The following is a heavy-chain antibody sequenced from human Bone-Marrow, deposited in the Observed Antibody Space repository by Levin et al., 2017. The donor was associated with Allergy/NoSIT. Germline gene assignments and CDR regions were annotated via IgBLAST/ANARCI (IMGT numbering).Heavy chain of an antibody. D-gene: IGHD4-23*01. J-gene: IGHJ3*02. V-gene: IGHV4-59*08. CDR1: GDSITSNY. Sequence: SCTVSGDSITSNYWNWIRQSPGKGLEWIGYIYYTGGATYNPSLQSRVTISLDSSRTQFSLRLSSVTAADPALDDCARSRWQVSKYAFEIWGRGTMVTVSS. CDR2: IYYTGGA. CDR3: ARSRWQVSKYAFEI.